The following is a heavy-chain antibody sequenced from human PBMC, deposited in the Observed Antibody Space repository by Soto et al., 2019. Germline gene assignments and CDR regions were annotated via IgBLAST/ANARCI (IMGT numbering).Heavy chain of an antibody. D-gene: IGHD2-2*02. Sequence: ESGPTLVNPTQTLTLTCTFSGFSLSTSGVGVGWIRQPPGKALEWLALIYWDDDKRYSPSLKSRLTITKDTSKNQVVLTMTNMDPVATATYYCAHSLYDIVVVPAAIGTYNWFDPWGQGTLVTVSS. J-gene: IGHJ5*02. CDR2: IYWDDDK. CDR3: AHSLYDIVVVPAAIGTYNWFDP. CDR1: GFSLSTSGVG. V-gene: IGHV2-5*02.